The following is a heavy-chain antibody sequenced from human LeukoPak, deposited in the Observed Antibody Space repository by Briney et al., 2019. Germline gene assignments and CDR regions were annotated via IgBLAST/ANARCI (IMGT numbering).Heavy chain of an antibody. CDR3: ARVPSGSYYYYYGMDV. Sequence: SVKVSCKASGGTFSSYTISWVRQAPGQGLEWMGRIIPILGIANYAQKFQGRVTITADKSTSTAYMELSSLRSEDTAVYYRARVPSGSYYYYYGMDVWGQGTTVTVSS. CDR1: GGTFSSYT. CDR2: IIPILGIA. V-gene: IGHV1-69*02. J-gene: IGHJ6*02. D-gene: IGHD1-26*01.